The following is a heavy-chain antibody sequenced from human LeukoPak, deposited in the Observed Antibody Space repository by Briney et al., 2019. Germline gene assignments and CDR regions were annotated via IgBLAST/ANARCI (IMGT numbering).Heavy chain of an antibody. D-gene: IGHD3-10*01. CDR2: IYYSGST. CDR1: GGSISSSSYY. Sequence: SETLSLTCTVSGGSISSSSYYWGWIRQPPGKGLEWIGSIYYSGSTYYNPSPKSRVTISVDTSKNQFSLKLSSVTAADTAVYYCARGLLYYYGSGSRNNWFDPWGQGTLVTVSS. J-gene: IGHJ5*02. V-gene: IGHV4-39*07. CDR3: ARGLLYYYGSGSRNNWFDP.